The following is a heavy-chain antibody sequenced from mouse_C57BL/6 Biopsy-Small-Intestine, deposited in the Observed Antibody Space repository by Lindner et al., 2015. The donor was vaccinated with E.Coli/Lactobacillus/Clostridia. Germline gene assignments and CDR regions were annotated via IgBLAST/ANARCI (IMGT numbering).Heavy chain of an antibody. CDR2: ILPGSGST. Sequence: QLQRSGAELMKPGASVKLSCKATGYTFTGYWIEWVKQRPGHGPEWIGEILPGSGSTKNNEKFKGKATLTADTSSNTAYMRLSSLTTEDSAIYYCAREGNYDYDVVDSWGQGTTLTVSS. CDR3: AREGNYDYDVVDS. V-gene: IGHV1-9*01. J-gene: IGHJ2*01. CDR1: GYTFTGYW. D-gene: IGHD2-4*01.